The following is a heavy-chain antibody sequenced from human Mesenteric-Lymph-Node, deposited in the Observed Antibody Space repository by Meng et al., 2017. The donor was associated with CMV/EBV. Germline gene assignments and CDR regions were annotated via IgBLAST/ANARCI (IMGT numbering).Heavy chain of an antibody. Sequence: SETLSLTCTVSGGSISSYYWSWIRQPPGKGLEWIGYIYYSENINYNPSLKSRVTISVDTSKNQFSLKLSSVTAADTAVYYCAGPSGYRGAVDYLGQGTLVTVSS. D-gene: IGHD3-3*01. CDR1: GGSISSYY. CDR3: AGPSGYRGAVDY. V-gene: IGHV4-59*01. CDR2: IYYSENI. J-gene: IGHJ4*02.